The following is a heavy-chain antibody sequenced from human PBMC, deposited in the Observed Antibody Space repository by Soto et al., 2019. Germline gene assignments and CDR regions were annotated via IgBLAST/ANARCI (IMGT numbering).Heavy chain of an antibody. Sequence: EVHLLESGGGLVQPGGSLRLSCAASGFTLSNYAMSWVRQTPGKELEWVSGFSGSGGSTYYADSVKGRFTISRDDSKNTLDLQMNSLRAEDSALYYCAREVGPTWFSYFDYWGQGALVTVSS. D-gene: IGHD1-26*01. V-gene: IGHV3-23*01. CDR2: FSGSGGST. J-gene: IGHJ4*02. CDR3: AREVGPTWFSYFDY. CDR1: GFTLSNYA.